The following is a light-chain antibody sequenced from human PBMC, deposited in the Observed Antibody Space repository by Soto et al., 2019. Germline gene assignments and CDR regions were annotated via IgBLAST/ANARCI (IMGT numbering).Light chain of an antibody. Sequence: EIVMTQSPGTLSVSPGERATLFCRASQSVRSSLAWYQQKPGQAPRLFIYDASTRATGIPARFSGSGSGTEFTLTISSLPSEDFAVYYCQQYNSWPETFGQGTKVEIK. CDR2: DAS. V-gene: IGKV3-15*01. CDR3: QQYNSWPET. CDR1: QSVRSS. J-gene: IGKJ1*01.